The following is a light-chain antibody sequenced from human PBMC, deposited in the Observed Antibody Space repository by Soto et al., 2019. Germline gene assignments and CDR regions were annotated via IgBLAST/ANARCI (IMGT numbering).Light chain of an antibody. CDR1: QSVNTW. Sequence: IQMTQSPSTLSASVGDRVTITCRASQSVNTWVAWYQQKPGKAPKFLISDASSLEGGVPSRFSGSGSGTDFTLTISSLQPDDFATYYCQQYESSSITFGQGTRLEIK. CDR3: QQYESSSIT. CDR2: DAS. V-gene: IGKV1-5*01. J-gene: IGKJ5*01.